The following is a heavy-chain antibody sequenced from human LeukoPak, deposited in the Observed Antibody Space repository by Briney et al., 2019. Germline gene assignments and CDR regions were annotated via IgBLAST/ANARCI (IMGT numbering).Heavy chain of an antibody. V-gene: IGHV3-30-3*01. J-gene: IGHJ4*02. D-gene: IGHD3-10*01. Sequence: GRSLRLSCAASGFTFSSYAMHWVRQAPGKGLEWVAVISYDGSNKYYADSVKGRFTISRDNSKNTLYLQMNSLRAEDTAVYYCARSSMVRGAIGNWGQGTLVTVSS. CDR2: ISYDGSNK. CDR1: GFTFSSYA. CDR3: ARSSMVRGAIGN.